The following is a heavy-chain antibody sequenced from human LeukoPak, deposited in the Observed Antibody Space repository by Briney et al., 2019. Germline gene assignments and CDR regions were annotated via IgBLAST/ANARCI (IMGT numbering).Heavy chain of an antibody. CDR2: ISAYNGNT. J-gene: IGHJ3*02. Sequence: AASVKVSCEASGYTFTSYGISWVRQAPGQGLEWMGWISAYNGNTNYAQKLQGRVTMTTDTSTSTAYMELRSLRSDDTAVYYCARVYRDFWSGYYGVDRGDAFDIWGQGTMVTVSS. CDR1: GYTFTSYG. D-gene: IGHD3-3*01. V-gene: IGHV1-18*01. CDR3: ARVYRDFWSGYYGVDRGDAFDI.